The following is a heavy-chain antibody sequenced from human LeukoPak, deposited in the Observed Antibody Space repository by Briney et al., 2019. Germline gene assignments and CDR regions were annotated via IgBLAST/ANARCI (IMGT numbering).Heavy chain of an antibody. D-gene: IGHD3-22*01. CDR2: ISYDGSNK. J-gene: IGHJ4*02. CDR3: AKDYYDSSGPFYY. Sequence: GGSLRLSCAASGFTFSSYGMHWVRQAPGKGLEWVAVISYDGSNKYYADSVKGRFTISRDNSKNTLYLQMNSLRAEDTAVYYCAKDYYDSSGPFYYCGQGTLVTVSS. V-gene: IGHV3-30*18. CDR1: GFTFSSYG.